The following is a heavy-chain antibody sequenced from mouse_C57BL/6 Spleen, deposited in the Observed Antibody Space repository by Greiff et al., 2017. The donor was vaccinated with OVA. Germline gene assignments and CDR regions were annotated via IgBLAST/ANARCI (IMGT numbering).Heavy chain of an antibody. CDR2: IYWDDDK. CDR3: ARVYYYGSEYFDV. D-gene: IGHD1-1*01. J-gene: IGHJ1*03. Sequence: QVTLKESGPGILQSSQTLSLTCSFSGFSLSTSGMGVSWIRQPSGKGLEWLAHIYWDDDKRYNPSLKSRLTISKDTSRNQVFLKITSVDTADTATYYCARVYYYGSEYFDVWGTGTTVTVSS. V-gene: IGHV8-12*01. CDR1: GFSLSTSGMG.